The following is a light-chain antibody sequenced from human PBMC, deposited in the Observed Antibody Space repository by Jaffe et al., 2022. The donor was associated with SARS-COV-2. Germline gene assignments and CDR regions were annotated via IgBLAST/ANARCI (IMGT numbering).Light chain of an antibody. J-gene: IGKJ2*01. Sequence: DIQLTQSPSFLSASVGDRITITCRASQGISTYLAWYQEQPGKAPKLLIYGASTLQSGVPSRFSGSGSGTEFTLTITSLQPEDFATYYCQQLESYPLVYTFGQGTKLEIK. CDR1: QGISTY. CDR2: GAS. CDR3: QQLESYPLVYT. V-gene: IGKV1-9*01.